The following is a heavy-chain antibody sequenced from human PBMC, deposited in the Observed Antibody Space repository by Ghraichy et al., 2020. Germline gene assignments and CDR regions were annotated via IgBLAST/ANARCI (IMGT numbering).Heavy chain of an antibody. CDR3: ARLMIYGRSADYFDY. CDR1: GASISSGGYY. J-gene: IGHJ4*02. Sequence: SETLSLTCSVSGASISSGGYYWSWIRQHPGKGLEWIGYIDYSGSTYYIPSLKSRVPISVDTSNNQFSLKLNSMTAADTAVYYCARLMIYGRSADYFDYWGQGTLVTVSS. CDR2: IDYSGST. V-gene: IGHV4-31*03. D-gene: IGHD3/OR15-3a*01.